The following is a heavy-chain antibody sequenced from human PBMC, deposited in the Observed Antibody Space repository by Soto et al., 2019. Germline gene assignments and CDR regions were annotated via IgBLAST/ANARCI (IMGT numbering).Heavy chain of an antibody. CDR3: AKEDPSGRYSLDY. J-gene: IGHJ4*02. CDR1: GFTFSGYG. D-gene: IGHD1-26*01. V-gene: IGHV3-30*18. CDR2: ISYYGTNE. Sequence: PGGSLRLSCQASGFTFSGYGMHRVRQAPGKGLEWVAVISYYGTNEYYDASVKGRFTISRDKSKNTLYLQMNSLRIEDTAVYFCAKEDPSGRYSLDYWGQGSQVTVSS.